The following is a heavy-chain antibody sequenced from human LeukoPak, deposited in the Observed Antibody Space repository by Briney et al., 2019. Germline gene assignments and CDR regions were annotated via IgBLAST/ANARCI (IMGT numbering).Heavy chain of an antibody. V-gene: IGHV3-20*04. CDR2: INWNGGST. J-gene: IGHJ3*02. D-gene: IGHD3-16*02. CDR3: AREGNYDYVWGSYRPRNGGSRDAFDI. CDR1: GFTFDDYG. Sequence: GGSLRLSCAASGFTFDDYGMSWVRQAPGKGLEWVSGINWNGGSTGYADSVKGRFTISRDNAKNSLYLQMNSLRAEDTALYYCAREGNYDYVWGSYRPRNGGSRDAFDIWGQGTMVTVSS.